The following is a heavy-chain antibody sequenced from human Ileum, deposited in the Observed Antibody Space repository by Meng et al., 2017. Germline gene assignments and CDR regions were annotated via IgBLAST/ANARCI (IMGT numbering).Heavy chain of an antibody. CDR3: ARDYYGSGRWDY. CDR2: ISSSGSTI. D-gene: IGHD3-10*01. Sequence: GESLKISCAASGFTFSDYYMSWIRQAPGKGLEWVSYISSSGSTIYYADSVKGRFTISRDNAKNSLYLQMNSLRAEDTAVYYCARDYYGSGRWDYWGQGTLVTVSS. J-gene: IGHJ4*02. CDR1: GFTFSDYY. V-gene: IGHV3-11*04.